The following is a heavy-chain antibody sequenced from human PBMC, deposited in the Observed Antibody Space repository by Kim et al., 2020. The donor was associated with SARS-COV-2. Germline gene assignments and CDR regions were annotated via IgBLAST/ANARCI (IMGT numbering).Heavy chain of an antibody. CDR1: GLTFSRYA. D-gene: IGHD6-13*01. CDR2: ITNSGGRT. J-gene: IGHJ4*02. CDR3: AKGSEAAPWYPWDY. V-gene: IGHV3-23*01. Sequence: GGSLRLSCVASGLTFSRYAMTWVRQAPGKGLEWVSGITNSGGRTYYADSVKGRFTMSRDNSKNTNYLQMNSLRVDDTAVYYCAKGSEAAPWYPWDYWGQGTLVTVSS.